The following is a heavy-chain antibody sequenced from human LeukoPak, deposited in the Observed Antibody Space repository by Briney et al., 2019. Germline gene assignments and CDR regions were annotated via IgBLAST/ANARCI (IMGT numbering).Heavy chain of an antibody. Sequence: PGGSLRLSCAASGFTLSNYWMHWVRQSPGRGPVWVARINIDGSYTSYADSVKGRFTISRDNAKNSLYLQMNSLRAEDTALYYCARGDYDSTMDVWGKGTTVTVSS. CDR2: INIDGSYT. V-gene: IGHV3-74*01. J-gene: IGHJ6*03. D-gene: IGHD3-3*01. CDR1: GFTLSNYW. CDR3: ARGDYDSTMDV.